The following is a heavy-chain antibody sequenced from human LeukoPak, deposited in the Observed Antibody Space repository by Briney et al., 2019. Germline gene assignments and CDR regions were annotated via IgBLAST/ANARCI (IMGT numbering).Heavy chain of an antibody. CDR1: GYSISSGYY. CDR2: IYYSGST. CDR3: ARDTAKTLD. J-gene: IGHJ4*02. V-gene: IGHV4-38-2*02. D-gene: IGHD5-18*01. Sequence: ETLSLTCTVSGYSISSGYYWGWIRQPPEKGLEWIGSIYYSGSTYYNPSLRSRVTISVDTSKNQFSLRLSSVTAADTAVYYCARDTAKTLDWGQGTLVTVSS.